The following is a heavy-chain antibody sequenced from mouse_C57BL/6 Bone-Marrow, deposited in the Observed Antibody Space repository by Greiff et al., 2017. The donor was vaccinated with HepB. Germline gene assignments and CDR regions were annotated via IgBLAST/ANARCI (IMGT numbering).Heavy chain of an antibody. CDR2: INPETGGN. Sequence: QVQLQQSGAELVRPGASVTLSCKASGYTFTDYEMHWVKQTPVHGLEWIGAINPETGGNAYNQKFKGKAILTADNSSSTAYMELRSLTSEDSAVYYCTDYYGSSYVPYAMDYWGQGTSVTVSS. CDR1: GYTFTDYE. D-gene: IGHD1-1*01. V-gene: IGHV1-15*01. J-gene: IGHJ4*01. CDR3: TDYYGSSYVPYAMDY.